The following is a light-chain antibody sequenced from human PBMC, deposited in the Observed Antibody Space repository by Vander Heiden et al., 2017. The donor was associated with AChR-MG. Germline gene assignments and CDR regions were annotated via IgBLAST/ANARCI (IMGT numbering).Light chain of an antibody. V-gene: IGKV1-6*01. J-gene: IGKJ3*01. Sequence: AIQMPQSPSSLSASLGARVTITFRSSQGIRNDLGWYQQKPGKAPKLLIYAASSLQGGVPSRFSGSASGTDFTLTISSLQPEDFATYYCRQDYSYPFTFGHGTKVDIK. CDR1: QGIRND. CDR3: RQDYSYPFT. CDR2: AAS.